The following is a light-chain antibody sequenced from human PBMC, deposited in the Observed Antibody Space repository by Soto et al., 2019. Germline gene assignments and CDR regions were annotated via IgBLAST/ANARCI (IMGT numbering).Light chain of an antibody. V-gene: IGLV2-14*03. CDR2: DVS. Sequence: QSALTQPASVSGSPGQSITITCTGTSSDIGGYNYVSWYQQHPGKAPELMIYDVSNRPSGVSNRFSGSKSGNTASLSISGLQAEDEADYYCSSYTSSSTHVVFGGGTKRTVL. J-gene: IGLJ2*01. CDR3: SSYTSSSTHVV. CDR1: SSDIGGYNY.